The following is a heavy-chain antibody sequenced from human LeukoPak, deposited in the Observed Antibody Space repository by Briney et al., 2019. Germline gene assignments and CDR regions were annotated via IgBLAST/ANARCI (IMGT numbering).Heavy chain of an antibody. Sequence: GGSLRLSCAVSGFTFSSYWMSWVRQAPGKGLEWVANIKEDGTEKYYQDSVKGRFTVSRDNAKNSLYLQMNSLRAEDTAVYYCAREVVLSTSAWFEYWGQGTLVTVSS. CDR1: GFTFSSYW. CDR3: AREVVLSTSAWFEY. D-gene: IGHD3-22*01. J-gene: IGHJ4*02. CDR2: IKEDGTEK. V-gene: IGHV3-7*01.